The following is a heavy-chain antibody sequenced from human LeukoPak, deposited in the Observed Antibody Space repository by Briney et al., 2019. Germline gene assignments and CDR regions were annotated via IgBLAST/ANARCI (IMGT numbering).Heavy chain of an antibody. J-gene: IGHJ6*03. V-gene: IGHV4-61*02. D-gene: IGHD2-2*01. Sequence: KPSQTLSLTCTVSTGSVSSGTYYWTWIRQPAGKGLEWIGRIFISGNTNYNPSLKSRVTISLDTSKKQFSLRLSSVTAADTAVYYCAKGGVVVPAATYYYYYYMDVWGKGTTVTVSS. CDR3: AKGGVVVPAATYYYYYYMDV. CDR2: IFISGNT. CDR1: TGSVSSGTYY.